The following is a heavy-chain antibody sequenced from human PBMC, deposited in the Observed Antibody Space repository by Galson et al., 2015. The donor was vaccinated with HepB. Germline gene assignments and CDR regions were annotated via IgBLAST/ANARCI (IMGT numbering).Heavy chain of an antibody. D-gene: IGHD2-15*01. CDR1: GFSFSSYA. CDR2: ISHDGNKK. CDR3: ARDRRVEVVVAATLDY. V-gene: IGHV3-30*04. J-gene: IGHJ4*02. Sequence: SLRLSCAASGFSFSSYAIHWVRRAPGKGLEWAAVISHDGNKKYYADSVRGRFTISRDNSKNTIYIEMNRLSAEDTATYYCARDRRVEVVVAATLDYWGQGTLLTVSS.